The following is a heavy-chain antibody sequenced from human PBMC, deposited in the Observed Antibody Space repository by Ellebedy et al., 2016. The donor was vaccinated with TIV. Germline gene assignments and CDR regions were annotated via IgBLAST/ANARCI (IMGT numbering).Heavy chain of an antibody. CDR3: ARSAAGTVDY. J-gene: IGHJ4*02. Sequence: AASVKVSCKASGYTFTSYAMHWVRQAPGQRLEWMGWINAGNGNTKYSQKFPGRVTITRDTSASTAYMELSSLRSEDTAVYDCARSAAGTVDYWGQGTQVTVSS. D-gene: IGHD6-13*01. V-gene: IGHV1-3*01. CDR1: GYTFTSYA. CDR2: INAGNGNT.